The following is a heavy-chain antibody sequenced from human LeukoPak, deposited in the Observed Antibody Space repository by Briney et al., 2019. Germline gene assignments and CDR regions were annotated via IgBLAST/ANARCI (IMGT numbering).Heavy chain of an antibody. V-gene: IGHV4-34*01. CDR2: INHSGST. J-gene: IGHJ4*02. CDR3: ARVYDYVWRISRPRPDKYYFDY. D-gene: IGHD3-16*01. CDR1: GGSFSGYY. Sequence: SETLSLTCAVYGGSFSGYYWSWIRQPPGKGLEWIGEINHSGSTNYSPSLKSRVTISVDTSKNQFSLKLSSVTAADTAVYYCARVYDYVWRISRPRPDKYYFDYWGQGTLVTVSS.